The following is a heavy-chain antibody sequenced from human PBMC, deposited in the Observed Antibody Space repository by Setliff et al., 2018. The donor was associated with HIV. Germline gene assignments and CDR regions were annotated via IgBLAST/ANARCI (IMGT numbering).Heavy chain of an antibody. J-gene: IGHJ4*02. D-gene: IGHD6-19*01. CDR2: VYHSGGT. CDR3: TRRFEKWLAFDY. CDR1: GGSISSFSYY. Sequence: NPSETLSLTCTVSGGSISSFSYYWAWIRQSPGKGLEWIGNVYHSGGTDYNPSLRSRVSISVDTSTNQFSLSLASVTAADTAVYYCTRRFEKWLAFDYWGQGTLVTVS. V-gene: IGHV4-39*01.